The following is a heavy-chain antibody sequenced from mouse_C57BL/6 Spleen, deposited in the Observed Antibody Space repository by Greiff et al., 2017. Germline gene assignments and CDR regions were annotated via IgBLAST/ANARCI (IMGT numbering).Heavy chain of an antibody. V-gene: IGHV1-80*01. Sequence: VQLQQSGAELVKPGASVKISCKASGYAFSSYWMNWVKQRPGKGLEWIGQIYPGDGDTNYNGKFKGKAPLTADKSSSAAYMQLSSLTSEDSAVYFCARGVYGSRGEDYFDYWGQGTTLTVSS. D-gene: IGHD1-1*01. CDR3: ARGVYGSRGEDYFDY. J-gene: IGHJ2*01. CDR2: IYPGDGDT. CDR1: GYAFSSYW.